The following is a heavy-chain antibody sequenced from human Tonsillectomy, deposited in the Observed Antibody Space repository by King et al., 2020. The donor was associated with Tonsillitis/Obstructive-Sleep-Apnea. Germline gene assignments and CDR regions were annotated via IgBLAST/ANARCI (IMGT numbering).Heavy chain of an antibody. CDR1: GYTFTSYG. V-gene: IGHV1-18*01. CDR2: ISAYNGNR. CDR3: AGEPLRGYSGYGLGSQFDY. Sequence: VQLVESGAEVKKPGASVKVSCKASGYTFTSYGISWVRQAPGQGLEWMGWISAYNGNRNYAQKFQGRVTMTTDTSTSTAYMELRSLRSDDTAVYYCAGEPLRGYSGYGLGSQFDYWGQGTLVTVSS. D-gene: IGHD5-12*01. J-gene: IGHJ4*02.